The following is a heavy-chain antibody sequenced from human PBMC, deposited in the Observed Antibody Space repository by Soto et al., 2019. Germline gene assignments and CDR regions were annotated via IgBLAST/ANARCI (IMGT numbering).Heavy chain of an antibody. V-gene: IGHV4-34*01. Sequence: SETLSLTCAVYGVSFSGYYWSWIRQPPGKGLEWIGEINHSGSTNYNPSLKSRVTISVDTSKNQFSLKLSSVTAADTAVYYCARGTTTVTTFFYWGQGTLVTVSS. CDR1: GVSFSGYY. CDR2: INHSGST. J-gene: IGHJ4*02. D-gene: IGHD4-17*01. CDR3: ARGTTTVTTFFY.